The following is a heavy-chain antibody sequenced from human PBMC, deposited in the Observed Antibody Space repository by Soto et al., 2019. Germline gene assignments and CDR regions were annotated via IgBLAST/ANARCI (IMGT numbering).Heavy chain of an antibody. Sequence: QVQLVQSGAEVKKPGSSVKVSCKASGGTFSSYAISWVRQAPGQGLKWMGGIIPIFGTANYAQKFQGRVTITADESTSTAYMELSSLRSEYTAVYYCASAPMSPYYCDYWGQGTLVTVSS. CDR2: IIPIFGTA. J-gene: IGHJ4*02. CDR3: ASAPMSPYYCDY. CDR1: GGTFSSYA. V-gene: IGHV1-69*01.